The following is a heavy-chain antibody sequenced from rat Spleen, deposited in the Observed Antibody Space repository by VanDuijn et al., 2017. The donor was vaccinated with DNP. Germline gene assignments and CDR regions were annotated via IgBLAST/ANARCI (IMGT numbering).Heavy chain of an antibody. D-gene: IGHD1-12*01. J-gene: IGHJ2*01. CDR3: STLNFYASLAEYFDH. CDR2: IVHDGCRT. Sequence: EVQLVESGGGLVQPGRSLKLSCAASGFIFGDYNMAWVRQAPKKGLEWVATIVHDGCRTYYRESVKGRFTVSRDNGKSTLYLQMDSLRSDDTATYYCSTLNFYASLAEYFDHWGQGVMVTVSS. V-gene: IGHV5S10*01. CDR1: GFIFGDYN.